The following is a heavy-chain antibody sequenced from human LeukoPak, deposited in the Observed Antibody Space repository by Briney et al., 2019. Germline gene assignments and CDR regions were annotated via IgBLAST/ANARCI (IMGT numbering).Heavy chain of an antibody. J-gene: IGHJ4*02. CDR2: ISAYNGNT. Sequence: GASVKVSCKASGYTFTSYGISWVRQAPGQGLEWMGWISAYNGNTNYAQKLQGRVTMTTDTSTSTAYMELRSLRSDDTAVYYCARDSSTSCYECSGFDYWGQGTLVTVSS. D-gene: IGHD2-2*01. V-gene: IGHV1-18*01. CDR1: GYTFTSYG. CDR3: ARDSSTSCYECSGFDY.